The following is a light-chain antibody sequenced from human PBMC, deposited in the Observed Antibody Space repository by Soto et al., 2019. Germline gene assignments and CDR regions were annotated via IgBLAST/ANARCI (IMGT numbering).Light chain of an antibody. V-gene: IGKV3-20*01. CDR2: AAS. CDR1: QSVSSSD. J-gene: IGKJ1*01. Sequence: EIVLTQSPGTLSLSPGERATLSCRASQSVSSSDLAWLQQKPGQSPRLLIYAASMRAAGVPDRFSGSGSGTDFTLTISKLEPEDCAVYYCQQYGSSWTFGQGTKVEI. CDR3: QQYGSSWT.